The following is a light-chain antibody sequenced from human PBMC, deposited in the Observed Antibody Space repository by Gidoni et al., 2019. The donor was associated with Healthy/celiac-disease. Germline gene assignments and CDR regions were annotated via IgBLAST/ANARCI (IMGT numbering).Light chain of an antibody. Sequence: DIQMTQSPSSLSASVGDRVTITCRASQSISSYLNWYQQKPGKAPKLLLYAASSLQSGVPSRFSVSGSGTDFTLTISSLQPEDFATYYCQQSYSTPITFGPGTKVDIK. J-gene: IGKJ3*01. CDR2: AAS. CDR1: QSISSY. V-gene: IGKV1-39*01. CDR3: QQSYSTPIT.